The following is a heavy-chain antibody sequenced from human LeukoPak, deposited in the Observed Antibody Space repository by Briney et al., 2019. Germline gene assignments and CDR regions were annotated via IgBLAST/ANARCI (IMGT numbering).Heavy chain of an antibody. J-gene: IGHJ5*02. D-gene: IGHD3-10*01. CDR1: DXSISSDY. Sequence: SETLSLTCTVSDXSISSDYGSWIRQPPGKGLEWIGYIYYSGSTKYNPSLKSRLTISVDTSKNQLSLRLTSVTAADTAVYYCARNSVGELSWFNPWGQGTLVTVSS. CDR2: IYYSGST. CDR3: ARNSVGELSWFNP. V-gene: IGHV4-59*01.